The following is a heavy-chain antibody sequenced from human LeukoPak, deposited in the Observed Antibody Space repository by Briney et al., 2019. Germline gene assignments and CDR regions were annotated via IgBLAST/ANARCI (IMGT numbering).Heavy chain of an antibody. Sequence: GGSLRLSCAASGFTFSSYSMNWVRQAPGKGLEWVSSISSSSSYIYYADSVKGRFAISRDNAKNTLYLQMNSLRAEDTAVYYCARDSYYGSGSYYNWGQGTLVTVSS. CDR1: GFTFSSYS. CDR3: ARDSYYGSGSYYN. V-gene: IGHV3-21*01. D-gene: IGHD3-10*01. J-gene: IGHJ4*02. CDR2: ISSSSSYI.